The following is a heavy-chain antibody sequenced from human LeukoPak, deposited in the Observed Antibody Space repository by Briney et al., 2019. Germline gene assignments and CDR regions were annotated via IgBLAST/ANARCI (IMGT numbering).Heavy chain of an antibody. CDR2: MNPNSGNT. V-gene: IGHV1-8*01. D-gene: IGHD3-22*01. CDR1: GYTFTSYD. J-gene: IGHJ1*01. Sequence: ASVKVSCKASGYTFTSYDINWVRQATGQGLEWMGWMNPNSGNTGYAQKFQGRVTMTRNTSISTAYMELSSLRSEDTAVCYCAREGYYDSSGYSILVTWGQGTLVTVSS. CDR3: AREGYYDSSGYSILVT.